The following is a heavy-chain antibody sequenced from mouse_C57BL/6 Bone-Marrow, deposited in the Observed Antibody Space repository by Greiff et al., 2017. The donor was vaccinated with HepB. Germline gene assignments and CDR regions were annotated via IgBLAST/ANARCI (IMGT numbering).Heavy chain of an antibody. D-gene: IGHD2-2*01. CDR1: GFTFSDYG. CDR2: ISSGSSTI. Sequence: EVQLVESGGGLVKPGGSLKLSCAASGFTFSDYGMHWVRQAPEKGLEWVAYISSGSSTIYYADTVKGRFTISRDNAKNTLFLQMTSLRSEDTAMYYCARQRGLRRSWFAYWGQGTLVTVSA. V-gene: IGHV5-17*01. CDR3: ARQRGLRRSWFAY. J-gene: IGHJ3*01.